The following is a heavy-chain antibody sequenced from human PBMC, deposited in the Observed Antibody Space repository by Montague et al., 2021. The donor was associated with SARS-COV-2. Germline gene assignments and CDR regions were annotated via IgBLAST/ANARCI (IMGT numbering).Heavy chain of an antibody. Sequence: TLSLTCTVSGGSISSGRYYWSWIRQPAGKGLEWIGRIYTSGTTDYSFSLKSRVTISVDTSKNQFSLKLTSVTAADTAVYYCARAHSGSWAHLDNWGQGGLVTVSS. V-gene: IGHV4-61*02. CDR2: IYTSGTT. J-gene: IGHJ4*02. CDR1: GGSISSGRYY. CDR3: ARAHSGSWAHLDN. D-gene: IGHD5-12*01.